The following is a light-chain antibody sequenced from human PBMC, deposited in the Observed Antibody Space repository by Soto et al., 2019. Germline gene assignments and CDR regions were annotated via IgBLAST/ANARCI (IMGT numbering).Light chain of an antibody. CDR2: KAS. Sequence: DIQMTQSPSTLSGSVGDRVTITCRASQTISSWLAWYQQKPGKAPKLLIYKASTLKSGVPSRFSGSGSGTEFTLTLSSLQPDDFATYYCQHYNSYSEAFGQVTKVDIK. CDR1: QTISSW. CDR3: QHYNSYSEA. J-gene: IGKJ1*01. V-gene: IGKV1-5*03.